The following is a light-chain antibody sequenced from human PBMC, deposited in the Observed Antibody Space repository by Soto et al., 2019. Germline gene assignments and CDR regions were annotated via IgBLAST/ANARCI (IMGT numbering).Light chain of an antibody. Sequence: QSVLTQPPSASGAPGQRVTISCSGSSSNIGSSTVNWYQQLPGTAPKLLIYTNDQRPSGVPDRFSGSKSGTSASLAISGLQSEDEADYYCAVWDDSLNGVAFDGGTKLTVL. CDR2: TND. CDR3: AVWDDSLNGVA. CDR1: SSNIGSST. V-gene: IGLV1-44*01. J-gene: IGLJ2*01.